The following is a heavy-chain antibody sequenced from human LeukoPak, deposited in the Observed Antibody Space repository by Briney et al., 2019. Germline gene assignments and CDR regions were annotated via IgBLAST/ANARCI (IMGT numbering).Heavy chain of an antibody. J-gene: IGHJ4*02. CDR3: ATSYGMGWLIGY. D-gene: IGHD3/OR15-3a*01. CDR1: GFTFGDTW. V-gene: IGHV3-7*03. CDR2: IKQDGSEK. Sequence: RTGGSLRLSCAASGFTFGDTWMNWVRQVPGQGLEWVAKIKQDGSEKFYVASVTGRFTSSRDNGKSSLSLQMNSLRAEDTALYYCATSYGMGWLIGYWGQGTLVTVSS.